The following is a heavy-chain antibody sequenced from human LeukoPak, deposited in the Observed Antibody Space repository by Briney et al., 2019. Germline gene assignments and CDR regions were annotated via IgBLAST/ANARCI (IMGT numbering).Heavy chain of an antibody. CDR1: GYTFTSYY. CDR2: INPSEGST. D-gene: IGHD3-10*02. J-gene: IGHJ1*01. CDR3: ARGVFGELEKLMFQH. V-gene: IGHV1-46*01. Sequence: ASVNVSCKASGYTFTSYYIHWVRQAPGQGREWMGIINPSEGSTRYPQNFQDRVTMTRDTSTSTVYMELSSLKSDGTAIYYCARGVFGELEKLMFQHWGQGTLVTVSS.